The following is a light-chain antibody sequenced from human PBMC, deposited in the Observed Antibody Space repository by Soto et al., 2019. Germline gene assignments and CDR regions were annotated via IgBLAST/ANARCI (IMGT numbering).Light chain of an antibody. J-gene: IGLJ1*01. CDR3: CSYAGSYTYV. CDR2: SVS. CDR1: SSDVGGHNY. V-gene: IGLV2-11*01. Sequence: SVLTQPRSVSGSPGQSVTISCTGTSSDVGGHNYVSWYQQYPGKAPKLLLSSVSKRPSGVPDRFSGSKSGNTASLTISGLQAEDEADYYCCSYAGSYTYVFGTGT.